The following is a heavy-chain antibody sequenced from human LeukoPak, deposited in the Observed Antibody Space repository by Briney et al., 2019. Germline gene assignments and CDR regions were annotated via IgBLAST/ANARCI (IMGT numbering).Heavy chain of an antibody. CDR3: AAYCSGGSCHGVFDY. J-gene: IGHJ4*02. CDR1: GGTFSSYA. CDR2: IIPIFGTA. D-gene: IGHD2-15*01. V-gene: IGHV1-69*01. Sequence: SVKVSCKASGGTFSSYAISWVRQAPGQGLEWMGGIIPIFGTANYAQKFQGRVTITADESTSTAYMELSSLRSEGTAVYYCAAYCSGGSCHGVFDYWGQGTLVTVSS.